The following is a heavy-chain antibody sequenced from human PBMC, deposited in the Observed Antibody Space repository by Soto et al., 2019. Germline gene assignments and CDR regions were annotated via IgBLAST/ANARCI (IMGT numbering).Heavy chain of an antibody. J-gene: IGHJ4*02. CDR1: GFTFSSYG. D-gene: IGHD3-22*01. V-gene: IGHV3-30*03. Sequence: PGGSLRLSCAASGFTFSSYGMQWVRQAPGKGLEWVAVISYDGSNKYYADSVKGRFTISRDNSKNTLYLQMNSLRAEDTAVYYCARDGGYYDSSGPEYYFDHSGQGPLVTVFS. CDR2: ISYDGSNK. CDR3: ARDGGYYDSSGPEYYFDH.